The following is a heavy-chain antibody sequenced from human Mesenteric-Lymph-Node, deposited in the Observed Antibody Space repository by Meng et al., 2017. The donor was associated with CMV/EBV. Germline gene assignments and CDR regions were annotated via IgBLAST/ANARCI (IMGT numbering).Heavy chain of an antibody. CDR1: GYTFTSYY. D-gene: IGHD4-11*01. V-gene: IGHV1-46*01. CDR2: INPSGGST. Sequence: ASVKVSCKASGYTFTSYYMHWVRQAPGQGLEWMGIINPSGGSTSYAQKFQGRVTIIADKSTNTAYMELRSLRSEDTAVYYCARTEYSNYYYYYGMDVWGQGTTVTAP. CDR3: ARTEYSNYYYYYGMDV. J-gene: IGHJ6*02.